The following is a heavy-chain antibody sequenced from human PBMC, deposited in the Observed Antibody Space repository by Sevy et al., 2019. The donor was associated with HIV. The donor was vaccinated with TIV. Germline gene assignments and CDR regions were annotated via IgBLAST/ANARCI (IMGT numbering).Heavy chain of an antibody. V-gene: IGHV1-3*04. D-gene: IGHD2-15*01. CDR1: GYTFNNYI. Sequence: ASVKVSCRGSGYTFNNYIIYWVRQAPGQSLEWMGWVNTASGDTKYSQKFQGRLIITTDTSARTVYMELNSLRSEDTAFYFCARDFCSGGSCYSAFVYWGQRTLVTVSS. CDR3: ARDFCSGGSCYSAFVY. CDR2: VNTASGDT. J-gene: IGHJ4*02.